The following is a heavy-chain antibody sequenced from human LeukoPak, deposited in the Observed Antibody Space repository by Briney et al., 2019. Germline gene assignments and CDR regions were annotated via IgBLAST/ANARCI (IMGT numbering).Heavy chain of an antibody. CDR1: GFTFSNYA. V-gene: IGHV3-23*01. D-gene: IGHD7-27*01. J-gene: IGHJ4*02. CDR3: AKSKNLGISGAFDY. CDR2: LSGSGVTT. Sequence: GGSLRLSCAASGFTFSNYAMSWVRQAPGKGLEWVSTLSGSGVTTYYADSVKGRFTISRDNSKNTLYLQMNSLRAEDTAVYYCAKSKNLGISGAFDYWGQGTLVTVSS.